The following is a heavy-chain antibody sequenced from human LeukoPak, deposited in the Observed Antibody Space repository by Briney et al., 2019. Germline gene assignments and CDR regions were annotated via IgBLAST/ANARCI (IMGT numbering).Heavy chain of an antibody. CDR2: IKQDGSEK. CDR3: ARAGDLLEPKEDY. J-gene: IGHJ4*02. D-gene: IGHD3-10*01. CDR1: GFTFSSYW. Sequence: GGSLRLSCAASGFTFSSYWMSWVRQAPGKGLEWVANIKQDGSEKYYVDSVKGRFTISRDNAKNSLYLQMNILRAEDTAVYYCARAGDLLEPKEDYWGQGTLVTVSS. V-gene: IGHV3-7*01.